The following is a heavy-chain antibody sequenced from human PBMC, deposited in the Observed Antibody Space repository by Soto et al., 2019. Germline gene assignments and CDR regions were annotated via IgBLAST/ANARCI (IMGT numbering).Heavy chain of an antibody. Sequence: EVQLMESGGGLVQPGRSLRLSCAASGFTFDDYAMHWVRQAPGKGLEWVSGISWNSGSIGYADSVKGRFTISRDNAKNSLYLQMNSLRAEDTALYYCAKDSGYDWGGYFDYWGQGTLVTVSS. D-gene: IGHD5-12*01. CDR3: AKDSGYDWGGYFDY. J-gene: IGHJ4*02. CDR1: GFTFDDYA. V-gene: IGHV3-9*01. CDR2: ISWNSGSI.